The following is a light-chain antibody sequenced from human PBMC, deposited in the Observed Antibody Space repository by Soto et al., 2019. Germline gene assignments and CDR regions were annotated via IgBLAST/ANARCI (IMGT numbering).Light chain of an antibody. CDR1: QGISNY. V-gene: IGKV1-9*01. Sequence: IQLTQSPSSLSASVGDRVTITCRASQGISNYLAWYQQKPGKAPKLLIYIASTLQGGVPSRFSGSGSGTDFSLTISSLKTEDVATYYCQYLNSFPLPFGGGTKVEIK. CDR3: QYLNSFPLP. CDR2: IAS. J-gene: IGKJ4*01.